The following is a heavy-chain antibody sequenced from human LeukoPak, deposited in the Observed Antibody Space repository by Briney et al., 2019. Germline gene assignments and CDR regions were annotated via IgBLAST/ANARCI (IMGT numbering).Heavy chain of an antibody. CDR2: IYVNGYT. CDR3: ARGYNWNDGAFDP. V-gene: IGHV4-38-2*01. Sequence: SETLSLTCAVSGASSNDPYYWGWIRRPPARGLQWIGTIYVNGYTFYNPSLKSRVTISEDTSKNQLSLTLTSVTAADTAIYYCARGYNWNDGAFDPWGQGALVTVSS. CDR1: GASSNDPYY. J-gene: IGHJ5*02. D-gene: IGHD1-20*01.